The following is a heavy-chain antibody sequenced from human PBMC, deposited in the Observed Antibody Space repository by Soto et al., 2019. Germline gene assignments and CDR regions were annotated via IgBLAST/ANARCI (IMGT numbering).Heavy chain of an antibody. Sequence: TLSLTCTVSGGSVSSGSYYWSWIRQPPGKGLEWIGYIYYSGSTNYNPSLKSRVTISVDTSKNQFSLKLSSVTAADTAVYYCARDRVDTAMVTSRDYYYYGMDVWGQGTTVTVSS. CDR1: GGSVSSGSYY. D-gene: IGHD5-18*01. CDR2: IYYSGST. V-gene: IGHV4-61*01. J-gene: IGHJ6*02. CDR3: ARDRVDTAMVTSRDYYYYGMDV.